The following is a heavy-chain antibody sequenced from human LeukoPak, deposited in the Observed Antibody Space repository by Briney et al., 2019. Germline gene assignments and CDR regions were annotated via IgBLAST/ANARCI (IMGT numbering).Heavy chain of an antibody. J-gene: IGHJ4*02. CDR3: ARDIVSGSGSLDY. D-gene: IGHD3-10*01. CDR2: VKSDGSNP. V-gene: IGHV3-74*01. Sequence: GGSLRLSCVASRFSFSNYWMRWVRQAPGKGLVWVSRVKSDGSNPSYADSVKGRFTISRDNAENMLYLQMNTLGAEDTAVYYCARDIVSGSGSLDYWGQGTLVTVSS. CDR1: RFSFSNYW.